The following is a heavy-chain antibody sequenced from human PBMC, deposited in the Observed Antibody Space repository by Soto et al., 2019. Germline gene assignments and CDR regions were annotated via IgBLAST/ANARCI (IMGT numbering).Heavy chain of an antibody. CDR1: GGPISSYY. V-gene: IGHV4-59*01. J-gene: IGHJ4*02. CDR2: IYYSGST. D-gene: IGHD3-22*01. CDR3: AREQPNYYGSSGYYDY. Sequence: SETLSLTCTVSGGPISSYYWSWIRQPPGKGLEWIGYIYYSGSTNYNPSLKSRVTISVDTSKNQFSLKLSSVTAADTAVYYCAREQPNYYGSSGYYDYWGQGTLVTVSS.